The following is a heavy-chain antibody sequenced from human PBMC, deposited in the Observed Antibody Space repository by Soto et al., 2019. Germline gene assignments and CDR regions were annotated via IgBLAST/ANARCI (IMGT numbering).Heavy chain of an antibody. Sequence: QVQLVEAGGGVVQPGRSLRRSCAASGVTFSSYGMHWVRQAPGKGLEWVAVISYDGSNKYYADSVKGRFTISRDNSKNTLYLQMNSLRAEDTAVYYCAKGGGSGAATDYWGQGTLVTVSS. V-gene: IGHV3-30*18. J-gene: IGHJ4*02. D-gene: IGHD2-15*01. CDR2: ISYDGSNK. CDR1: GVTFSSYG. CDR3: AKGGGSGAATDY.